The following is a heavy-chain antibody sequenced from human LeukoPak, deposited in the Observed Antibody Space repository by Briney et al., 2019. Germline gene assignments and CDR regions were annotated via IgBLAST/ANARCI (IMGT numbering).Heavy chain of an antibody. J-gene: IGHJ4*02. Sequence: APVRACCTASGSTFTSSGISWVRQAPGPGPEWMGWIRAYSGNTNYAQKLQGRFTMTTDTSTSTAYMEVRSLRSDDTAVYYCAREGDSGRYYGAYYFDYWGQGTLDSVSS. V-gene: IGHV1-18*01. CDR2: IRAYSGNT. CDR3: AREGDSGRYYGAYYFDY. D-gene: IGHD1-26*01. CDR1: GSTFTSSG.